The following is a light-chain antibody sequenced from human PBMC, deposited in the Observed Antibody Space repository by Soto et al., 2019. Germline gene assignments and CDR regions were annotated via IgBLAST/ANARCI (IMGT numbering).Light chain of an antibody. Sequence: QSVLTQPPSVSGAPGQRVTISCTGSSSNIRAGYDVHWYQQLPGTAPKLLIYGNSNRPSGVPDRFSGSKSGTSASLAITGLQAEDEADYYCQSYDSSLSVVFGGGPKVTVL. CDR2: GNS. J-gene: IGLJ2*01. CDR3: QSYDSSLSVV. CDR1: SSNIRAGYD. V-gene: IGLV1-40*01.